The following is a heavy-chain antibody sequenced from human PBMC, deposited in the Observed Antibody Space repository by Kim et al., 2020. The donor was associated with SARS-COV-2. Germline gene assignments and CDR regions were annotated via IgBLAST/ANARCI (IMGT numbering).Heavy chain of an antibody. J-gene: IGHJ4*02. CDR2: ST. V-gene: IGHV4-59*01. CDR3: ARVGRGSIDY. Sequence: STNYHPTLKSQVTIAVDPSKNRLSLKLSSVPAADTAVYYCARVGRGSIDYWGQGTLVTVSS.